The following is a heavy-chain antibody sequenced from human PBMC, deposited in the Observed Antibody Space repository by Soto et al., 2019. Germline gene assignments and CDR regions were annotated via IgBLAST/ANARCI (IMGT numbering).Heavy chain of an antibody. CDR1: GYTFTSYD. V-gene: IGHV1-8*01. D-gene: IGHD3-10*01. Sequence: ASVKVSCKASGYTFTSYDINWVRQATGQGLEWMGWMNPNSGNTGYAQKFQGRVTMTKSTSRSTAYMELSSLRSEDTAVYYWARAPLLWFWDYYGMDVWGQGTTVTVSS. CDR3: ARAPLLWFWDYYGMDV. J-gene: IGHJ6*02. CDR2: MNPNSGNT.